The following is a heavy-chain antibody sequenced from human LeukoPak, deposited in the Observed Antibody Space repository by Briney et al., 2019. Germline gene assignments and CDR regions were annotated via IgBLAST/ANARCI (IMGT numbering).Heavy chain of an antibody. J-gene: IGHJ4*02. CDR1: GFTFTNAW. Sequence: SGGSLRLSCAASGFTFTNAWMNWVRQAPGRGLEWVGRIKSKTDDGTTDYAAPVKGRFTISRDDSKHTVYLQMNNLKTDDTAVYYCSTMFYDYWSGYYVADYWGQGTLVTVSS. D-gene: IGHD3-3*01. CDR2: IKSKTDDGTT. CDR3: STMFYDYWSGYYVADY. V-gene: IGHV3-15*01.